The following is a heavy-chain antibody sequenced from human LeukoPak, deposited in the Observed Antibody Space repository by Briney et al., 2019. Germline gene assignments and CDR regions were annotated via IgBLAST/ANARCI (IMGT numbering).Heavy chain of an antibody. CDR2: ISSNGGST. CDR3: ARGAPFPVVAAFFDY. J-gene: IGHJ4*02. CDR1: GFTFSSYA. D-gene: IGHD2-15*01. V-gene: IGHV3-64*01. Sequence: PGGSLRLSCAASGFTFSSYAMHWGRQAPGKGLEYVSAISSNGGSTYYANSVKGRFTISRDNSKNTLYLQMGSLRAEDMAVYYCARGAPFPVVAAFFDYWGQGTLVTVSS.